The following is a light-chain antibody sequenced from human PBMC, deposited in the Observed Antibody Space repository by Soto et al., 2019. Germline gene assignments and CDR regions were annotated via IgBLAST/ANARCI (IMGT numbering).Light chain of an antibody. V-gene: IGKV1-5*03. CDR3: QGPNTYAGA. CDR1: QTISSW. CDR2: KAS. Sequence: DIQMTQSPSTLSGSVGDRVTITCRASQTISSWLAWYQQKTGKATKLLIYKASTLNSGVTSRFSGSGAGTEFTLTTSRVKADALAPSYYQGPNTYAGAVAEGTKVDIK. J-gene: IGKJ4*01.